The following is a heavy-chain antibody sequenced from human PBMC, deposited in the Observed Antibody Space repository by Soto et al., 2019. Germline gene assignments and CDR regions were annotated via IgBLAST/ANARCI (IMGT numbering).Heavy chain of an antibody. J-gene: IGHJ2*01. CDR2: ILPIFGTA. CDR1: GGTFSSYA. D-gene: IGHD3-22*01. Sequence: QVQLVQSGAEVKKPGSSVKVSCKASGGTFSSYAISWVRQAPGQGLEWMGGILPIFGTANYAQKFQGRVTITADESTSTAYMELSSLRSEDTAVYYCASGDYDSSGYSVYWYFDLWGRGTLVTVSS. CDR3: ASGDYDSSGYSVYWYFDL. V-gene: IGHV1-69*01.